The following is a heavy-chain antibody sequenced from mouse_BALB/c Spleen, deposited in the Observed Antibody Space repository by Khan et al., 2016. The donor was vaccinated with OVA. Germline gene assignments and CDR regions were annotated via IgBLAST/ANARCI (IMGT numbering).Heavy chain of an antibody. CDR1: GYTFIHYW. CDR3: ARRGLRWDFDY. CDR2: INPSTGYT. Sequence: QVHVKQSGAELAKPGASVKLSCKASGYTFIHYWILWVKQSPGQGLEWIGYINPSTGYTEYNQNFKDKATLTADKSSRTAYMQLSSRTSEDCAGWYGARRGLRWDFDYWGQGTALAGSA. V-gene: IGHV1-7*01. J-gene: IGHJ2*01. D-gene: IGHD1-1*01.